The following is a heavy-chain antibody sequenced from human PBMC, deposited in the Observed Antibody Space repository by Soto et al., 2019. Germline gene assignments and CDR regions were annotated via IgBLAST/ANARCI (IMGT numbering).Heavy chain of an antibody. J-gene: IGHJ3*02. CDR3: AKENWNYLPHMALDAFDI. D-gene: IGHD1-7*01. CDR1: GFTFSSYA. V-gene: IGHV3-23*01. CDR2: ISGSGGST. Sequence: PGGSLRLSCAASGFTFSSYAMSWVRQAPGKGLEWVSAISGSGGSTYYADSVKGRFTISRDNSKNTLYLQMNSLRAEDTAVYYCAKENWNYLPHMALDAFDIWGQGTMVTVSS.